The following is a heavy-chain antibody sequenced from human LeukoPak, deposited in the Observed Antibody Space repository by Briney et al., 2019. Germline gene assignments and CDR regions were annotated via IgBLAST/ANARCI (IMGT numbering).Heavy chain of an antibody. CDR2: IYYSGST. CDR1: DGSISSGAYY. J-gene: IGHJ4*02. Sequence: SETLSLTCTVSDGSISSGAYYWSWIRQHPGKGLEWIGYIYYSGSTYYNPSLKSRVNISADTSKNQFSLKLTSVTAADTAVYFCARGGRAVNLDYWGQGTLVTVSS. V-gene: IGHV4-31*03. D-gene: IGHD3-10*01. CDR3: ARGGRAVNLDY.